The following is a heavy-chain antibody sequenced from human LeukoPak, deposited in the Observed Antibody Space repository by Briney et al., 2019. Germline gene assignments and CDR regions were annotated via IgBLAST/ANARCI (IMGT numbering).Heavy chain of an antibody. CDR3: AKGQLADHFDY. V-gene: IGHV3-21*01. D-gene: IGHD6-13*01. CDR2: ISSSSSYI. Sequence: ETLSLTCTVSGYSISSGYYWGWIRQPPGKGLEWVSSISSSSSYIYYADSVKGRFTISRDNAKNSLYLQMNSLRAEDTAVYYCAKGQLADHFDYWGQGTLVTVSS. J-gene: IGHJ4*02. CDR1: GYSISSGYY.